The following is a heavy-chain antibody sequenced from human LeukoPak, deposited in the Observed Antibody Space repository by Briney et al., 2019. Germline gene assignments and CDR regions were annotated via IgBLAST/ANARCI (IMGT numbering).Heavy chain of an antibody. Sequence: GGSLRLSCAASGFTFSTYAMSWVRQAPGKGLEWVSLIGGSDGRTRYADSVKGRFTTSRDNSKNTLYLQMNSLRAEDTAVYYCAKGQGKVWFGELFPFDYWGQGTLVTVSS. CDR2: IGGSDGRT. CDR3: AKGQGKVWFGELFPFDY. J-gene: IGHJ4*02. V-gene: IGHV3-23*01. D-gene: IGHD3-10*01. CDR1: GFTFSTYA.